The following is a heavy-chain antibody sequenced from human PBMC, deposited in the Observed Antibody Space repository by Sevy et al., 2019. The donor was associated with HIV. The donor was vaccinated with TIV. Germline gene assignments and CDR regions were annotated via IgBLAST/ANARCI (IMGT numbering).Heavy chain of an antibody. CDR3: AKKVQLERPGN. J-gene: IGHJ4*02. D-gene: IGHD1-1*01. CDR1: GFTFSSYA. CDR2: MSGSGGST. V-gene: IGHV3-23*01. Sequence: GGSLRLSCAASGFTFSSYAMSWVRQAPGKGLEWVSGMSGSGGSTYYADSVKGRFTISRDNSKKKLYLQMNSLRAEDTAVYYRAKKVQLERPGNWGQGTLVTVSS.